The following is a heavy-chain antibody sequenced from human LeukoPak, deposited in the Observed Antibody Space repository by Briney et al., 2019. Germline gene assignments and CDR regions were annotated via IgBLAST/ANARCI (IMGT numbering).Heavy chain of an antibody. CDR2: IIPIFGTA. CDR1: GGTFSSYA. CDR3: ARGDCSSTSCHHHFDY. Sequence: SVKVSCKASGGTFSSYAISWVQQAPGQGLEWMGGIIPIFGTANYAQKFQGRVTITADKSTSTAYMELSSLRSEDTAVYYCARGDCSSTSCHHHFDYWGQGTLVTVSS. D-gene: IGHD2-2*01. J-gene: IGHJ4*02. V-gene: IGHV1-69*06.